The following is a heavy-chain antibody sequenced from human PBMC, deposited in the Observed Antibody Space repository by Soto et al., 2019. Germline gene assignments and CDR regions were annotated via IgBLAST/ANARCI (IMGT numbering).Heavy chain of an antibody. CDR1: GGSISSGGYY. V-gene: IGHV4-31*03. D-gene: IGHD2-2*01. CDR2: IYYSGST. Sequence: QVQLQESGPGLVKPSQTLSLTCTVSGGSISSGGYYWSWIRQHPGKGLEWIGYIYYSGSTYYNPSLKSRVTISVDTSMNQCSLKLSSVTAADTAVYYCARGYCISTSCYRDYYYGMDVWGQGTTVTVSS. J-gene: IGHJ6*02. CDR3: ARGYCISTSCYRDYYYGMDV.